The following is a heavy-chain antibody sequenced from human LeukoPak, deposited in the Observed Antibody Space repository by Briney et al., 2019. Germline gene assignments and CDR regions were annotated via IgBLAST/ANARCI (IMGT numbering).Heavy chain of an antibody. Sequence: PSETLSLTCAVYGGSFSGYYWTWIRQPPGKGLEWIGEINHSGSTNYNPSLKSRVTISVDTSKNQFSLKLSSVTAADTAVYYCARRPMYSSGPYFDYWGQGTLVTVSS. CDR1: GGSFSGYY. CDR2: INHSGST. CDR3: ARRPMYSSGPYFDY. D-gene: IGHD6-19*01. V-gene: IGHV4-34*01. J-gene: IGHJ4*02.